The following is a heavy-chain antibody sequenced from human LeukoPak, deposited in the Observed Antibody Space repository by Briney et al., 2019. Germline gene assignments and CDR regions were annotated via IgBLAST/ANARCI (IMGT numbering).Heavy chain of an antibody. J-gene: IGHJ4*02. D-gene: IGHD3-22*01. CDR3: AKGSYYDSSGSFYFDY. Sequence: GGSLRLSCAASGFTFNSYAMSWVRQAPGKGLEWVSGISGSGDNTYYADSVKGRFTISRDNSKNTLYVQVSSLGTEDTAAYYCAKGSYYDSSGSFYFDYWGQGTLVTVSS. CDR1: GFTFNSYA. V-gene: IGHV3-23*01. CDR2: ISGSGDNT.